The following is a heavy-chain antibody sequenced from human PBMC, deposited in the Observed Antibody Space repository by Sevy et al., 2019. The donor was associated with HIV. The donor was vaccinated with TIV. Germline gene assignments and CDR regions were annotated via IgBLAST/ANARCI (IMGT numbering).Heavy chain of an antibody. CDR1: GYTFTTYA. Sequence: ASLKVSCKASGYTFTTYAITWVRQAPGEGLEWMGWISVNNGNRNYAQKVQDGVTMTTDTSTNTAYMELRSLRSDDTAMYYCARVVMSSSWPCFDYWGQGTLVTVSS. CDR3: ARVVMSSSWPCFDY. CDR2: ISVNNGNR. D-gene: IGHD6-13*01. V-gene: IGHV1-18*01. J-gene: IGHJ4*02.